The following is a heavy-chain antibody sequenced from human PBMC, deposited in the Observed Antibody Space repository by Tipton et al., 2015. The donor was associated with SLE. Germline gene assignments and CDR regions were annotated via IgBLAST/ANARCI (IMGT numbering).Heavy chain of an antibody. D-gene: IGHD3-3*01. V-gene: IGHV4-38-2*02. CDR2: MYHSGST. Sequence: TLSLTCTVSGYSISSGFYWGWVRQPPGKGLEWIGSMYHSGSTYYNPSLKSRVTISVDTSKNQFSLRLSSVTAADTAVYYCARVLGVVKSYYMDVWGKGTTVTVSS. CDR3: ARVLGVVKSYYMDV. J-gene: IGHJ6*03. CDR1: GYSISSGFY.